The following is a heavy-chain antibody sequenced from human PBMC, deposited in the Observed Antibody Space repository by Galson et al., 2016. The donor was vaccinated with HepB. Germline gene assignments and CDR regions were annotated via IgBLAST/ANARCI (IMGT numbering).Heavy chain of an antibody. CDR2: MYYSGST. D-gene: IGHD1-26*01. CDR1: GASASSHY. CDR3: ARHPPSGYYYYGLDV. V-gene: IGHV4-39*01. Sequence: SETLSLTCSASGASASSHYWGWIRQPPGKGLEWIGSMYYSGSTNYNPSLKSRVTISVDTAKNQFSLKPKSVTAADAAVYYCARHPPSGYYYYGLDVWGQGTMVTVSS. J-gene: IGHJ6*02.